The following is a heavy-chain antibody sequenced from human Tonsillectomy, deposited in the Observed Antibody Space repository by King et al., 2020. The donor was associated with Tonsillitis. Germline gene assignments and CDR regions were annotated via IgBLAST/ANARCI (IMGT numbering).Heavy chain of an antibody. V-gene: IGHV4-59*01. CDR1: GGSISSYY. D-gene: IGHD4-11*01. Sequence: MQLQESGPGLVKPSETLSLTCTVSGGSISSYYWSWVRQPPGKGLEWIGRIYYSGSTNYNPSLNRRVTISVDTSKSQFSLKLSSVTAAETAVYYCARSTAIACPRDFVYCGQGTLVAVSS. CDR3: ARSTAIACPRDFVY. CDR2: IYYSGST. J-gene: IGHJ4*02.